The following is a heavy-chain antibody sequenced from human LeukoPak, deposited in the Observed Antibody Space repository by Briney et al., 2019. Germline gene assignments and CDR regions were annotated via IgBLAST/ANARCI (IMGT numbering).Heavy chain of an antibody. CDR3: AKDYGYSSSWYDY. D-gene: IGHD6-13*01. V-gene: IGHV3-9*01. CDR2: ISWNSASV. Sequence: GGSLRVSCEASGFTFDDYGMHWVRQAPGKGLEWVSTISWNSASVGYVDSVKGRFTISRDNAKKTLYLQMNSLRPEDTALYYCAKDYGYSSSWYDYWGQGTLVTVSS. CDR1: GFTFDDYG. J-gene: IGHJ4*02.